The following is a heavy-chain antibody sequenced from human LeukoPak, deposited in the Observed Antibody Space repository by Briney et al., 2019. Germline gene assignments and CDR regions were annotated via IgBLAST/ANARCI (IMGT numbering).Heavy chain of an antibody. CDR1: AASISSYY. V-gene: IGHV4-59*01. D-gene: IGHD1-26*01. CDR2: IYYSGST. Sequence: PETLSLTCTVSAASISSYYWSWIRQPPGKGLEWIGYIYYSGSTNYNPSLKSRVDISVDTSKNQVSLRLSSVTAADTAVYYCARGGSIVGTTPHDTFDIWGQGTVVTVS. J-gene: IGHJ3*02. CDR3: ARGGSIVGTTPHDTFDI.